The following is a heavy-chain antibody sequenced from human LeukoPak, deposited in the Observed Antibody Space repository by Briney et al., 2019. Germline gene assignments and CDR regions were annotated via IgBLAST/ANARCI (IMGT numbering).Heavy chain of an antibody. J-gene: IGHJ4*02. CDR3: ARGLTYYDFWSGYSSFDY. D-gene: IGHD3-3*01. CDR2: INHSGST. CDR1: GGSFSGYY. Sequence: PSETLSLTCAVYGGSFSGYYWSWIRQPPGKGLEWIGEINHSGSTNYNPSLKSRVTISVDTSKNQFSLKLSSVTAADTAVYYCARGLTYYDFWSGYSSFDYWGQGTLVTVSS. V-gene: IGHV4-34*01.